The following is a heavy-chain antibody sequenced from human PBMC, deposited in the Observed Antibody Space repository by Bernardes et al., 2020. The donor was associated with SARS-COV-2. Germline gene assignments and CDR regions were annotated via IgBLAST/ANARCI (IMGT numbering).Heavy chain of an antibody. Sequence: GGSLRLSCAASGFTFSSYAMSWVRQAPGKGLEWVSAISGSGGSTYYADSVKGRFTISRDNSKNTLYLQMNSLRAEDTAVYYCAISKRGYYDSSGYYYPFDYWGQGTLVTVSS. CDR2: ISGSGGST. D-gene: IGHD3-22*01. CDR1: GFTFSSYA. J-gene: IGHJ4*02. CDR3: AISKRGYYDSSGYYYPFDY. V-gene: IGHV3-23*01.